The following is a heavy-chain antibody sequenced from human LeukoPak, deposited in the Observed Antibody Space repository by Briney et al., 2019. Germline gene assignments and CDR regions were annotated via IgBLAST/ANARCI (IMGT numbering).Heavy chain of an antibody. CDR2: FYYSGST. D-gene: IGHD3-10*01. Sequence: PSETLSLTCTVSGGSISSSSYYWGWIRQPPGKGLEWIGSFYYSGSTYYNPSLKSRVTISVDTSKDQFSLKLSSVTAADTAVYYCARDGVTMVRGVIYYYYGMDVWGQGTTVTVSS. CDR3: ARDGVTMVRGVIYYYYGMDV. CDR1: GGSISSSSYY. V-gene: IGHV4-39*02. J-gene: IGHJ6*02.